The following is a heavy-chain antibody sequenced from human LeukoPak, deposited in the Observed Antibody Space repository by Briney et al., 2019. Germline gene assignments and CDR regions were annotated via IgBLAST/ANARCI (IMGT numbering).Heavy chain of an antibody. CDR3: AKSHLPNAYSGTYYCDY. Sequence: PGGSLRLSCAASGFTFSYYGMHWVRQAPGKGLEWVAFIRYDESKKFYGDSVKGRFTISRDNSKNTLYLQMNSLRTEDTAVYYCAKSHLPNAYSGTYYCDYWGRGTLVTVSS. CDR1: GFTFSYYG. V-gene: IGHV3-30*02. D-gene: IGHD1-26*01. CDR2: IRYDESKK. J-gene: IGHJ4*02.